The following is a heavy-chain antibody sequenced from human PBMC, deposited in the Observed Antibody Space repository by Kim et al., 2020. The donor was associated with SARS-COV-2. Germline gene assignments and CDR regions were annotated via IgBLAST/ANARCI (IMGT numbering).Heavy chain of an antibody. CDR3: ARSTTVTTFYYYYYGMDV. D-gene: IGHD4-17*01. CDR2: INHSGST. Sequence: ETLSLTCAVYGGSFSGYYWSWIRQPPGKGLEWIGEINHSGSTNYNPSLKSRVTISVDTSKNQFSLKLSSVTAADTAVYYCARSTTVTTFYYYYYGMDVWGQGTTVTVSS. J-gene: IGHJ6*02. V-gene: IGHV4-34*01. CDR1: GGSFSGYY.